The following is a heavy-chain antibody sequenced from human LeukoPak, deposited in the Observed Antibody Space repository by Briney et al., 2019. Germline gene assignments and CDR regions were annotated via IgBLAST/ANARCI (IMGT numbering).Heavy chain of an antibody. J-gene: IGHJ3*02. CDR1: GGSFSGYY. Sequence: PSETLSLTCAVYGGSFSGYYWSWIRQPPGKGLEWIGEXXXXXSTNXNPSLXXRVTISVDTSKNQFSLKLSSVTAADTAVYYCAXXXXXYXXXTSCXPSXAFDIWGQGTMVTVSS. V-gene: IGHV4-34*01. D-gene: IGHD2-2*01. CDR2: XXXXXST. CDR3: AXXXXXYXXXTSCXPSXAFDI.